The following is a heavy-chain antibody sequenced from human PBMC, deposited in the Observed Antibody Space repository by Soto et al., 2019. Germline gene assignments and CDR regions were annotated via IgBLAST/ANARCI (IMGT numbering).Heavy chain of an antibody. CDR2: ISGSGGGT. Sequence: EVQLLESGGGLVQPGGSLRLSCAASGFTFSSYAMTWVRQAPAQGLEWVSGISGSGGGTYYADSVKGRFTISRDSSKNTLYLQMDSLRAEDTAVDYCAMKTVSSSPWGALDIWGQGTMVSVSS. CDR1: GFTFSSYA. J-gene: IGHJ3*02. D-gene: IGHD6-6*01. V-gene: IGHV3-23*01. CDR3: AMKTVSSSPWGALDI.